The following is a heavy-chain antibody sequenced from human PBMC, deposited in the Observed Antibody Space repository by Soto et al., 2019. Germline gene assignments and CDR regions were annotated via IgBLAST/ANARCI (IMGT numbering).Heavy chain of an antibody. CDR3: ARGPNTAVAGRFDY. CDR1: GFTFSDYY. CDR2: ISSSGSTI. J-gene: IGHJ4*02. Sequence: PWGSLRLSCEASGFTFSDYYMSWIRQAPGKGLEWVSYISSSGSTIYYADSVKGRFTISRDNAKNSLYLQMNSLRDEDTAVYYCARGPNTAVAGRFDYWGQGTLVTASS. D-gene: IGHD6-19*01. V-gene: IGHV3-11*04.